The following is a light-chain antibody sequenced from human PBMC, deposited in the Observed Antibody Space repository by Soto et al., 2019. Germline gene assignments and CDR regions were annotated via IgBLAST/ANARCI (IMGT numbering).Light chain of an antibody. CDR1: QSISKY. CDR3: QQSSICPRT. CDR2: AAS. V-gene: IGKV1-39*01. J-gene: IGKJ1*01. Sequence: DIQMTQSPSSLSASVGDSVTITSRASQSISKYLNWYQQKPGKAPKLMVYAASSLQSGVPSRFSGSGYGTDFTLTISSLQPEDFATYYCQQSSICPRTFGQGTKVEIK.